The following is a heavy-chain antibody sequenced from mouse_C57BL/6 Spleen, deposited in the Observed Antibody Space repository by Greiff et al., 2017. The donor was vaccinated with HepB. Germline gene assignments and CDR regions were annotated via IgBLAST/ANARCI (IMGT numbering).Heavy chain of an antibody. CDR2: INPGSGGT. V-gene: IGHV1-54*01. Sequence: QVHVKQSGAELVRPGTSVKVSCKASGYAFTNYLIEWVKQRPGQGLEWIGVINPGSGGTNYNEKFKGKATLTADKSSSTAYMQLSSLTSEDSAVYFCARWYYYGSSGGFDYWGQGTTLTVSS. CDR3: ARWYYYGSSGGFDY. CDR1: GYAFTNYL. J-gene: IGHJ2*01. D-gene: IGHD1-1*01.